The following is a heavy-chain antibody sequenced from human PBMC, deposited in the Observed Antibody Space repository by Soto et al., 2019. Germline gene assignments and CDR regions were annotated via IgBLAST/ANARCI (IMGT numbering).Heavy chain of an antibody. CDR2: ISGSGGST. J-gene: IGHJ4*02. Sequence: EVQLLESGGGLVQPGGSLRLSCAASAFTFSSYTMSWVRQAPGKGLEWVSAISGSGGSTYYADSVKGRFTISRDNSKNTLYLQMNSLRAEDTAVYYCAKVPGGIVGAVGRVYWGQGTLVTVSS. CDR3: AKVPGGIVGAVGRVY. CDR1: AFTFSSYT. V-gene: IGHV3-23*01. D-gene: IGHD1-26*01.